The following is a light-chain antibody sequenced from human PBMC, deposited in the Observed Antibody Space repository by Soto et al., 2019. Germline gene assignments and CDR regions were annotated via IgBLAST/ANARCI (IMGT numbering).Light chain of an antibody. CDR3: SSYTITSRV. V-gene: IGLV2-14*01. J-gene: IGLJ1*01. CDR2: DVS. Sequence: QSALSQPASVSGSPGQSLTIYCTGTSSDVGAYNYVSWYQQHPGKAPRLMIYDVSTRPSGVSDRFSGSKSGNTESLTISGLQAEDDADYYCSSYTITSRVFGTGTKVTVL. CDR1: SSDVGAYNY.